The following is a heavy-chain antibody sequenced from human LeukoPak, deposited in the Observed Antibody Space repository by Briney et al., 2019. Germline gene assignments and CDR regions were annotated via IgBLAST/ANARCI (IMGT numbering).Heavy chain of an antibody. CDR1: GFSFDDYV. J-gene: IGHJ5*02. CDR3: AKGLFGVVIRGNWFDP. D-gene: IGHD3-3*01. CDR2: ISWNSGST. V-gene: IGHV3-9*01. Sequence: GGSLRLSCAASGFSFDDYVMHWVRQAPGKGLEWVSGISWNSGSTGYVDSVKGRFTISRDNAKDSLYLQMNSLRAEDTALYYCAKGLFGVVIRGNWFDPWGQGTLVTVSS.